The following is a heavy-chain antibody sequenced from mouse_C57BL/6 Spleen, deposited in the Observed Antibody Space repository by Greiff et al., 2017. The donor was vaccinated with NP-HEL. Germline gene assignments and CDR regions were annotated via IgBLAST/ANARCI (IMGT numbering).Heavy chain of an antibody. V-gene: IGHV1-64*01. CDR3: GGRVTEEVTRNFDD. CDR1: GYTFTSYW. D-gene: IGHD2-5*01. Sequence: VQLQQPGAELVKPGASVKLSCKASGYTFTSYWMHWVKQRPGQGLEWIGMIHPNSGSTNYNEKFKSKATLTVDKSSSTAYMQLSSLTSEDSAVYYCGGRVTEEVTRNFDDWGTGTTVTVSS. CDR2: IHPNSGST. J-gene: IGHJ1*03.